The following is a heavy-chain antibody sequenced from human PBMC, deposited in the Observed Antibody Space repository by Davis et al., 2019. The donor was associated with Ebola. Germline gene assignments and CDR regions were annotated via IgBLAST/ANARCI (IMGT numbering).Heavy chain of an antibody. CDR2: LSSTGITT. J-gene: IGHJ4*02. CDR3: GSVFEY. V-gene: IGHV3-23*01. D-gene: IGHD5/OR15-5a*01. CDR1: GFTFSNFA. Sequence: PGGSLRLSCAASGFTFSNFAMSWVRRAPGKGLEWVSTLSSTGITTYYADSVKGRFTISRDNAKNTVSLQMNSLRAEDTAIYYCGSVFEYWGQGTLVTVSS.